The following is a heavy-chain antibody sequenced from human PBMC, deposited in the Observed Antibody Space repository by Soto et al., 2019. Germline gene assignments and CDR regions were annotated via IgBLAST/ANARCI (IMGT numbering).Heavy chain of an antibody. V-gene: IGHV4-39*01. CDR1: GGSISSSSYY. CDR2: IYYSGST. CDR3: ARRLYDFWSGYFHTPFDY. D-gene: IGHD3-3*01. J-gene: IGHJ4*02. Sequence: PSETLSLTCTVSGGSISSSSYYWGWIRQPPGKGLEWIGSIYYSGSTYYNPSLKSRVTISVDTSKSQFSLKLSSVTAADTAVYYCARRLYDFWSGYFHTPFDYWGQGTLVTVSS.